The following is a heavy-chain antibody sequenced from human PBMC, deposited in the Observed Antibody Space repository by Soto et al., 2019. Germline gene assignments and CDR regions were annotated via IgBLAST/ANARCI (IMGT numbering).Heavy chain of an antibody. J-gene: IGHJ6*02. CDR2: ISYDGSNK. Sequence: PGGSLRLSCAASGFTFSSYAMHWVRQAPGKGLEWVVVISYDGSNKYYADSVKGRFTISRDNSKNTLYLQMNSLRAEDTAVYYCARDHNSDIVLVPAWTDYYGMDVWGQGTTVTVSS. CDR3: ARDHNSDIVLVPAWTDYYGMDV. CDR1: GFTFSSYA. V-gene: IGHV3-30-3*01. D-gene: IGHD2-2*01.